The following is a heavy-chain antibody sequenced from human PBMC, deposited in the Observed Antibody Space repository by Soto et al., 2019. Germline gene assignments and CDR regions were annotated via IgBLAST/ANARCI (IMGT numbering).Heavy chain of an antibody. V-gene: IGHV4-34*01. J-gene: IGHJ6*02. CDR3: ARGPYDYVWGSYRSYYYYYYGMDV. D-gene: IGHD3-16*02. CDR2: INHSGST. CDR1: GGSFSGYY. Sequence: SETLSLTCAVYGGSFSGYYWSWIRQPPGKGLEWIGGINHSGSTNYNPSLKSRVTISVDTSKNQFSLKLSSVTAADTAVYYCARGPYDYVWGSYRSYYYYYYGMDVWGQATTVTVSS.